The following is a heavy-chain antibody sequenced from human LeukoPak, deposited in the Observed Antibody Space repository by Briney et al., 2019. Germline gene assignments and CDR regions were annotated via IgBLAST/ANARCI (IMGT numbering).Heavy chain of an antibody. CDR2: INPSGGST. V-gene: IGHV1-46*01. D-gene: IGHD2-15*01. J-gene: IGHJ6*02. CDR3: ARQPVYCSGGRCYSYLYYYGMDV. CDR1: GYTFTNYY. Sequence: ASVKVSCKASGYTFTNYYMHWVRQAPGQGLEWMGIINPSGGSTNYAQKFQGRVTMTTDTPTSTVYMELSSLRSEDTAVYYCARQPVYCSGGRCYSYLYYYGMDVWGQGTTVTVSS.